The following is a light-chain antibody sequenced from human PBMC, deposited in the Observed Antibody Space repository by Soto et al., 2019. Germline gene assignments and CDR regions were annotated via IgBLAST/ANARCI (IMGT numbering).Light chain of an antibody. V-gene: IGKV1-5*03. CDR1: QIISTW. CDR2: NAS. Sequence: DIQMTQSPSTLSASVGDRVTITCRASQIISTWLAWYQQQPGKAPKLLIYNASSLEGGVPSRFGGSGSGTLFNITISSLHPDDFATYYCQQYNTYPLTFGGGTTVDIK. CDR3: QQYNTYPLT. J-gene: IGKJ4*02.